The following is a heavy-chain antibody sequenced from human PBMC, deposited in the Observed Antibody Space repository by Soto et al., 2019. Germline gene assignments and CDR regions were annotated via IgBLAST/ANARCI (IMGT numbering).Heavy chain of an antibody. CDR3: ERRLVPLWFDP. V-gene: IGHV4-59*01. CDR2: IYYSGST. Sequence: SETLSLTCTVSGGSISSYYWSWIRQPPGKGLEWIGYIYYSGSTNYNPSLKSRVTISVDTSKNQFSLKLSSVTAADTAVYYCERRLVPLWFDPWGQGTLVTVSS. J-gene: IGHJ5*02. CDR1: GGSISSYY. D-gene: IGHD6-19*01.